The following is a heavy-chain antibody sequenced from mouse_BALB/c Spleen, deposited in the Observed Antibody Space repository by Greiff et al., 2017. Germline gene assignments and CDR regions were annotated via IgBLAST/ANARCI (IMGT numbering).Heavy chain of an antibody. J-gene: IGHJ4*01. CDR1: GFTFSSYA. CDR3: ARDRGYAMDY. V-gene: IGHV5-9-4*01. CDR2: ISSGGSYT. D-gene: IGHD3-3*01. Sequence: EVQLVESGGGLVKPGGSLKLSCAASGFTFSSYAMSWVRQSPEKRLEWVAEISSGGSYTYYPDTVTGRFTISRDNAKNTLYLEMSSLRSEDTAMYYCARDRGYAMDYWGQGTSVTVSS.